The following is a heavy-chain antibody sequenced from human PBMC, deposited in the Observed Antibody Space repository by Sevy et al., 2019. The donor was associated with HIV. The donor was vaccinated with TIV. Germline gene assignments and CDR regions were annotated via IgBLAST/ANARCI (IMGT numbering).Heavy chain of an antibody. CDR3: AKALLWFGEFADAFDL. CDR2: ISGSGGST. D-gene: IGHD3-10*01. Sequence: GGSLRLSCAASGFTFSSYAMSWVRQAPGKGLEWVSAISGSGGSTYYADSVKGPFTISRDNSKNTLYLQMNSLRAEDTAVYYCAKALLWFGEFADAFDLWGQGTMVTVSS. CDR1: GFTFSSYA. J-gene: IGHJ3*01. V-gene: IGHV3-23*01.